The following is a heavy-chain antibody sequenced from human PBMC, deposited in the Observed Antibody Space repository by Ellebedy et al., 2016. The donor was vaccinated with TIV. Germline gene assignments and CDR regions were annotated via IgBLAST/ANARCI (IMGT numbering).Heavy chain of an antibody. D-gene: IGHD3-10*01. CDR1: GGASSGYF. V-gene: IGHV4-34*01. CDR2: INHSGST. CDR3: ARVGDYYGSGSLDY. J-gene: IGHJ4*02. Sequence: SETLSLXCAVEGGASSGYFWSWIRQSPGKGLEWIGEINHSGSTNYNPSLKSRVTMSVDTTKKHISLRLSSVTAADTAVYYCARVGDYYGSGSLDYWGRGTRVAVSS.